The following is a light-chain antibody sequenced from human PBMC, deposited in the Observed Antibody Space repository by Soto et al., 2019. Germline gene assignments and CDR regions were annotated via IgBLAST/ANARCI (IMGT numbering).Light chain of an antibody. V-gene: IGLV2-11*01. CDR3: CSYAGSYSLV. Sequence: QSALTQPRSVSGSPGQSVTISCTGTSSDVGAYNYVSWHQQHPGKAPKLIIYDVIKRPSGVPDRFSGSKSGDTASLTISGLQAEDEADYYCCSYAGSYSLVFGGGTKLTVL. CDR2: DVI. J-gene: IGLJ3*02. CDR1: SSDVGAYNY.